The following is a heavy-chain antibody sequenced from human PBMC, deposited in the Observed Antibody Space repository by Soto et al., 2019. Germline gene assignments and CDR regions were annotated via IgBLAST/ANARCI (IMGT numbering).Heavy chain of an antibody. J-gene: IGHJ3*02. Sequence: EVQLLESGGGLVQPGGSLRLSCAASGFTFSSYAMSWVRQAPAKGLEWVSAISGSGGSTYYADSVKGRFTISRDNPKNTLDLQMNSLRAEDTAVYYCAKGGFVITQGHAFDIWGRGTMDTVSS. V-gene: IGHV3-23*01. CDR3: AKGGFVITQGHAFDI. CDR1: GFTFSSYA. CDR2: ISGSGGST. D-gene: IGHD3-10*01.